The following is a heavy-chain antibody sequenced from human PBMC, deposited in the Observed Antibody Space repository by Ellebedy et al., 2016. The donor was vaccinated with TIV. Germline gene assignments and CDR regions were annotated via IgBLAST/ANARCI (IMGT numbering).Heavy chain of an antibody. CDR3: ARTSTMVRGALDY. CDR1: DCSIRSYH. Sequence: SETLSLXXTVSDCSIRSYHWSWIRQSPGKGLEWIGYFHYSGTTNYNPSLKSRLSISVDTSKNQFSLNLSSVTAADTGVYYCARTSTMVRGALDYWGQGTLVTGSS. J-gene: IGHJ4*02. D-gene: IGHD3-10*01. CDR2: FHYSGTT. V-gene: IGHV4-59*01.